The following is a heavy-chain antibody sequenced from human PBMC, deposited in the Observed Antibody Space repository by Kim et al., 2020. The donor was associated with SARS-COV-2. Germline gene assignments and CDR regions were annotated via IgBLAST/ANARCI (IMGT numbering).Heavy chain of an antibody. J-gene: IGHJ5*02. Sequence: ASVKVSRKASGYTFTSYAMNWVRQAPGQGLEWMGWINTNTGNPTYAQGFTGRFVFSLDTSVSTAYLQISSLKAEDTAVYYCARDLGASSSWYGGFDPWGQGTLVTVSS. CDR3: ARDLGASSSWYGGFDP. V-gene: IGHV7-4-1*02. CDR2: INTNTGNP. CDR1: GYTFTSYA. D-gene: IGHD6-13*01.